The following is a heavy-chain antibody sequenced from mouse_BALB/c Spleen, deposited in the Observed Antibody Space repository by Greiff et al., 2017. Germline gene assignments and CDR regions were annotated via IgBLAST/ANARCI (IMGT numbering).Heavy chain of an antibody. J-gene: IGHJ3*01. CDR1: GFTFSSYT. D-gene: IGHD2-4*01. CDR2: ISSGGSYT. CDR3: TRDPTYDYDLAWFAY. V-gene: IGHV5-6-4*01. Sequence: EVKLMESGGGLVKPGGSLKLSCAASGFTFSSYTMSWVRQTPEKRLEWVATISSGGSYTYYPDSVKGRFTISRDNAKNTLYLQMSSLKSEDTAMYYCTRDPTYDYDLAWFAYWGQGTLVTVSA.